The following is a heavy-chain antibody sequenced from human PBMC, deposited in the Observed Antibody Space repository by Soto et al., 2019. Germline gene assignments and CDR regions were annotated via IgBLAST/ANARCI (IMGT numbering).Heavy chain of an antibody. Sequence: PGGSLRLSCAAYGFKFNDYAMHWVRQTPGKGLEWVSVISWNSGIRDYADSVKGRFTISRDSAKNSLYLQMNSLRPEDTALYYCAKDKQYSISGGYYFDYWGQGTRVTVS. V-gene: IGHV3-9*01. CDR3: AKDKQYSISGGYYFDY. D-gene: IGHD2-2*01. CDR1: GFKFNDYA. CDR2: ISWNSGIR. J-gene: IGHJ4*02.